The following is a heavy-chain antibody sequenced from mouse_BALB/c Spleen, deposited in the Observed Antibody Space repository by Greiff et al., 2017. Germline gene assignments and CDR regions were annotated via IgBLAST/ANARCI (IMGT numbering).Heavy chain of an antibody. J-gene: IGHJ4*01. CDR1: GFSLTSYG. Sequence: VQLQQSGPGLVQPSQSLSITCTVSGFSLTSYGVHWVRQSPGKGLEWLGVIWSGGSTDYNAAFISRLSISKDNSKSQVFFKMNGLQADDTAIYYCARKDDYDDYYAMDYWGQGTSVTVSS. V-gene: IGHV2-4-1*01. CDR3: ARKDDYDDYYAMDY. CDR2: IWSGGST. D-gene: IGHD2-4*01.